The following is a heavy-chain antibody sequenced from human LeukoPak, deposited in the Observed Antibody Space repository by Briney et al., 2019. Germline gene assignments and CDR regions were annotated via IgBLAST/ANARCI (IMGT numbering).Heavy chain of an antibody. CDR2: IIPIFGTA. J-gene: IGHJ5*02. Sequence: SVKVSCKASGGTFSSYAISWVRQAPGQGLEWMGRIIPIFGTANYAQKFQGRVTITTDESTSTAYMERSSLRSEDTAVYYCASLSRGSFEQLGRPWGQGTLVTVSS. D-gene: IGHD6-6*01. V-gene: IGHV1-69*05. CDR3: ASLSRGSFEQLGRP. CDR1: GGTFSSYA.